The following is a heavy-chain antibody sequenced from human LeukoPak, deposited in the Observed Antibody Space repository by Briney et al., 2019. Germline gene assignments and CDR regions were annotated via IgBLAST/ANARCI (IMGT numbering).Heavy chain of an antibody. J-gene: IGHJ4*02. Sequence: PGGSLRLSCAASGFTFANAWMSWVRQAPGKGLEWVGRIKSKTDGGTTDYAAPVRGRFTISRDDSKNTLYLQMNSLRTEDTAVYYCNANYDASDYWGQGTLVTVSS. CDR2: IKSKTDGGTT. D-gene: IGHD3-3*01. CDR3: NANYDASDY. V-gene: IGHV3-15*01. CDR1: GFTFANAW.